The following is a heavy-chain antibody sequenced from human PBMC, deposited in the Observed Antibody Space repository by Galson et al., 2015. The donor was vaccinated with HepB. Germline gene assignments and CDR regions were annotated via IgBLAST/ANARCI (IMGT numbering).Heavy chain of an antibody. J-gene: IGHJ4*02. V-gene: IGHV3-30-3*01. CDR1: GFTFGNYA. D-gene: IGHD6-19*01. Sequence: SLRLSCAASGFTFGNYAMHWVRQAPGKGLEWVTLISVDGSNKYYADSVKGRLTISRDNSKNTLYLQMNSPKAEDTAVYYCARGLRYSSGWYYFDYWGQGALVTVSS. CDR2: ISVDGSNK. CDR3: ARGLRYSSGWYYFDY.